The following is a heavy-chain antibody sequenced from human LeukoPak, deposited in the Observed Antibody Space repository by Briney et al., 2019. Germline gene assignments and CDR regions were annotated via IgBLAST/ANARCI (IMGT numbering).Heavy chain of an antibody. CDR2: ISSSSSYI. CDR1: GFTFSSYS. CDR3: AREWGSGWYEVAVEPGGFDY. Sequence: GGSLRLSCAASGFTFSSYSMNWVRQAPGKGLEWVSSISSSSSYIYYADSVKGRFTISRDNAKNSLYLQMNSLRAEDTAVYYCAREWGSGWYEVAVEPGGFDYWGQGTLVTVSS. V-gene: IGHV3-21*01. D-gene: IGHD6-19*01. J-gene: IGHJ4*02.